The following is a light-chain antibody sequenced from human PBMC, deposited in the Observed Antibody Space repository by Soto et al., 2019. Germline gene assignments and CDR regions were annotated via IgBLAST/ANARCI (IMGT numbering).Light chain of an antibody. CDR3: QQYDNWPWT. CDR2: GAS. Sequence: EIVMTQSPATLSVSTRGRATLSCMASQSISDTLAWYQQKPGQAPRLLIHGASTRAPGFPARFSGSGSGTDFTLTISSLQSEDFAVYYCQQYDNWPWTFGQGTKVDIK. V-gene: IGKV3-15*01. CDR1: QSISDT. J-gene: IGKJ1*01.